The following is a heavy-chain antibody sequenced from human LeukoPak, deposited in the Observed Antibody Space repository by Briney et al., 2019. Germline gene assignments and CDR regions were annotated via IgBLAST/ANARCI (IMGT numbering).Heavy chain of an antibody. D-gene: IGHD2-15*01. CDR3: ARGFRIYCSGGSCYSGYFDL. CDR1: GGSISSYY. CDR2: IYYSGST. J-gene: IGHJ2*01. Sequence: SETLSPTCTVSGGSISSYYWSWIRQPPGKGLEWIGYIYYSGSTNYNPSLKSRVTISVDTSKNQFSLKLSSVTAADTAVYYCARGFRIYCSGGSCYSGYFDLWGRGTLVTVSS. V-gene: IGHV4-59*01.